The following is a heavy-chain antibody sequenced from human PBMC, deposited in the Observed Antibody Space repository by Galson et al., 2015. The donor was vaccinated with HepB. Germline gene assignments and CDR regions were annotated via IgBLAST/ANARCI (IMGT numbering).Heavy chain of an antibody. CDR2: ISSGSRTI. CDR1: GFTFSSYS. Sequence: SLRLSCAASGFTFSSYSMNWVRQAPGKGLEWVSYISSGSRTIYYADSVKGRFTISRDNAKNSLYLQMNSLRAADTAVYYCARNQTYYDDSSGYYYDGAFDIWGQGTMVTVSS. D-gene: IGHD3-22*01. CDR3: ARNQTYYDDSSGYYYDGAFDI. V-gene: IGHV3-48*01. J-gene: IGHJ3*02.